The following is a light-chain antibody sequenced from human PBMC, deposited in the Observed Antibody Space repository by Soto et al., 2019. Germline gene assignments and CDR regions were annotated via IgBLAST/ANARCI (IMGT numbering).Light chain of an antibody. CDR1: SSNIGNNY. V-gene: IGLV1-51*01. CDR3: GTWDSSLSAVV. J-gene: IGLJ3*02. Sequence: QSVLTQPPSVSAAPGQKVTISCSGSSSNIGNNYVSWYQQLPGTAPKLLIYDNNKRPSGIPDRFSGSKSGTSATLGITGLQTGDDSDYYCGTWDSSLSAVVFGGGTNVTVL. CDR2: DNN.